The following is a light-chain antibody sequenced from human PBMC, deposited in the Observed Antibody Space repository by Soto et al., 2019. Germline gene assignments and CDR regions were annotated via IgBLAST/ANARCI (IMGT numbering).Light chain of an antibody. V-gene: IGKV3-11*01. Sequence: TVLTQSPATLSLSPGERATLSCRASQSGGDYLAWYQQKPGQAPRLLIYDASNRAAGVPYRFRGRGSGTDFTLTISSVQPEDFGVYYCQQRSDWPPITFGQGTRLEIK. CDR1: QSGGDY. CDR2: DAS. J-gene: IGKJ5*01. CDR3: QQRSDWPPIT.